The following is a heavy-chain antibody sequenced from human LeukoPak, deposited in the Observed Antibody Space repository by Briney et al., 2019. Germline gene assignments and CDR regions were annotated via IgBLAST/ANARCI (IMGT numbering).Heavy chain of an antibody. V-gene: IGHV1-8*01. J-gene: IGHJ4*02. CDR1: GYTFTSYD. D-gene: IGHD3-22*01. CDR3: ARARRITMIVVVTSYYFDY. CDR2: MNPNSGNT. Sequence: GASVKVSCKASGYTFTSYDISWVRQATGQGLEWMGWMNPNSGNTGYAQKFQGRVTMTRNTSISTAYMELSSLRSEDTAVYYCARARRITMIVVVTSYYFDYWGQGTLVTVSS.